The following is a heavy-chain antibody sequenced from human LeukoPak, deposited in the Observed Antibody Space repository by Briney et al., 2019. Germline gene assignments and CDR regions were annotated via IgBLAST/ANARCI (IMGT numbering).Heavy chain of an antibody. D-gene: IGHD6-19*01. CDR3: ARGDYSSGWYYFDY. Sequence: SVKVSCKASGGTFSSYAISWVRQAPGQGLEWMGGIIPIFGTTNYAQKFQDRVTITADKSTSTAYMELSSLRSEDTAVYYCARGDYSSGWYYFDYWGQGTLVTVSS. V-gene: IGHV1-69*06. CDR1: GGTFSSYA. J-gene: IGHJ4*02. CDR2: IIPIFGTT.